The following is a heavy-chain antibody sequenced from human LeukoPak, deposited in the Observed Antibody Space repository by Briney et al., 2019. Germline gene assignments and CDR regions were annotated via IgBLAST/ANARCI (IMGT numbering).Heavy chain of an antibody. V-gene: IGHV1-46*01. Sequence: ASVKVSCKASGYTFTSYYMHWVRQAPGQGLEWMGIINPSGGSTSYAQKFQGRVTMTEDTSTDTAYMELSSLRSEDTAVYYCATEGRLGELFHLDYWGQGTLVTVSS. CDR3: ATEGRLGELFHLDY. D-gene: IGHD3-10*01. CDR2: INPSGGST. J-gene: IGHJ4*02. CDR1: GYTFTSYY.